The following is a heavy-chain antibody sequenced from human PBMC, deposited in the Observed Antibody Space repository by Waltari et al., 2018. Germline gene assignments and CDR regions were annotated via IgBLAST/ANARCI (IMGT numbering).Heavy chain of an antibody. D-gene: IGHD2-15*01. J-gene: IGHJ5*02. CDR1: GGSISSYY. Sequence: QVQLQESGPGLVKPSETLSLTCTVSGGSISSYYWSWIRQPPGKGLEWIGYIYYIGSTNYNPSLRSRVTISVDTSKNQFSLKLSSVTAADTAVYYCARDYSEGWFDPWGQGTLVTVSS. CDR3: ARDYSEGWFDP. CDR2: IYYIGST. V-gene: IGHV4-59*01.